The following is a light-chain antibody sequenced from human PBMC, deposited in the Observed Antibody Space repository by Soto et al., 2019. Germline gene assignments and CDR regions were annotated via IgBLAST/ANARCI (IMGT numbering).Light chain of an antibody. CDR1: SRDVGGYNY. CDR2: DVC. CDR3: SSYTSSSPHVV. V-gene: IGLV2-14*01. Sequence: QSALTQPASVSGSPGQSITISCTGTSRDVGGYNYVSWYQQHPGKAPKLMIYDVCNRPSGVSNRFSGSKSGNTASLTISWLQAEDESDYYCSSYTSSSPHVVFGGGTDLTVL. J-gene: IGLJ2*01.